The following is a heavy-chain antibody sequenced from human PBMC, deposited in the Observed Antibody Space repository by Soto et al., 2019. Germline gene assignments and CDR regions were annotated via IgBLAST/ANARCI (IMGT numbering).Heavy chain of an antibody. CDR2: IHNGERT. CDR3: SYGDSPGPIDH. V-gene: IGHV4-59*01. CDR1: GASISSYY. D-gene: IGHD4-17*01. Sequence: PSGTLSLTCSVSGASISSYYWSWFRQAPGKGLEYIGYIHNGERTNYNPSLESRVTISTDTSKNQFFLRLSSVTAADTAMYYCSYGDSPGPIDHWGQGTLVTVSS. J-gene: IGHJ4*02.